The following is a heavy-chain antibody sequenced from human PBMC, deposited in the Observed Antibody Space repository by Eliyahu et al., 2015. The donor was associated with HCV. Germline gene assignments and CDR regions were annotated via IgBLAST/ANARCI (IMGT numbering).Heavy chain of an antibody. CDR2: IIPNVDKT. V-gene: IGHV1-69*02. J-gene: IGHJ4*02. CDR1: GDTFNTYT. D-gene: IGHD2-21*02. CDR3: ASHDFCGAGCYTSFDY. Sequence: QVQLVQSGAEVKKFGSSVKVSCKASGDTFNTYTFSWVRKAPGQGLEWMGRIIPNVDKTEYAQKFQGRVTITADKSTSTAYMELSSLRFEDTAVYYCASHDFCGAGCYTSFDYWGQGTLVTVSS.